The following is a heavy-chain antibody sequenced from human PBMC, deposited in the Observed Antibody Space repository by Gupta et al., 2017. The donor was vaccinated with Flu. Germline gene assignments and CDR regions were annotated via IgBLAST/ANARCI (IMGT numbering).Heavy chain of an antibody. CDR1: GFTVSSNY. D-gene: IGHD6-13*01. J-gene: IGHJ6*02. Sequence: EVQLVESGGGLVQPGGSLRLSCAASGFTVSSNYMSWVRQAPGKGLEWVSVIYSGGSTYYADSVKGRFTISRDNSKNTLYLQMNSLRAEDTAVYYCAREIAAAGPNARVTYYYGMDVWGQGTTVTVSS. CDR2: IYSGGST. V-gene: IGHV3-66*02. CDR3: AREIAAAGPNARVTYYYGMDV.